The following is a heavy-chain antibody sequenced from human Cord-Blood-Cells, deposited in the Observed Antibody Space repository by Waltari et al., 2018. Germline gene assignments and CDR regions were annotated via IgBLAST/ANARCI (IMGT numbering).Heavy chain of an antibody. Sequence: QVQLVESGGGVVQPGRSLRLSCAASGFTFSSYAMHWVRQAPGKGLEWVAVISYDGSNKYYADSVKGRFTIYRDNSKNTLYLQINSLRAEDTAVYYCARSGYSYGYYYYYGMDVWGQGTTVTVSS. CDR2: ISYDGSNK. CDR1: GFTFSSYA. V-gene: IGHV3-30-3*01. CDR3: ARSGYSYGYYYYYGMDV. D-gene: IGHD5-18*01. J-gene: IGHJ6*02.